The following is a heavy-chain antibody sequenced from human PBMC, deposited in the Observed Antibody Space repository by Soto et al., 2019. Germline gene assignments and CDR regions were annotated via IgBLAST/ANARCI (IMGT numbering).Heavy chain of an antibody. CDR3: ARESRAPFDY. J-gene: IGHJ4*02. CDR1: GFTFSSYG. Sequence: QVQLVESGGGVVQPGRSLRLSCAASGFTFSSYGMPWVRQAPGKGLAWVAVIWYDGSNKYYADSVKGRFTISRDNSKNTLYLQMISLRAEDTAVYYCARESRAPFDYWGQGTLVTVSS. CDR2: IWYDGSNK. V-gene: IGHV3-33*01.